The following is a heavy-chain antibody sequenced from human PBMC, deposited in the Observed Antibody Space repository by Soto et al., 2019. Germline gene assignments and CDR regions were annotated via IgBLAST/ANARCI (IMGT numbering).Heavy chain of an antibody. CDR3: ARVQYYDSIDD. V-gene: IGHV1-2*02. CDR1: GYTFTGYY. Sequence: VASVKVSCKASGYTFTGYYMHWVRQAPGQGLEGMGWINPNSGCTNYAQKFQGRVTMTRDTSISTAYMELSRLRSDDTAVYYCARVQYYDSIDDWGQGTLVTVSS. J-gene: IGHJ4*02. D-gene: IGHD3-22*01. CDR2: INPNSGCT.